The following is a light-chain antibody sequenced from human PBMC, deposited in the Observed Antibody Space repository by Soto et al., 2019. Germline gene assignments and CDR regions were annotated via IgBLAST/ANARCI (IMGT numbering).Light chain of an antibody. Sequence: DIQMTQSPSTLSGSVGDRVSITCRASQTISSWLAWYQQKPGKAPKLLIYDASNLESGVPSRFGGSGSGTEFTLTISSLQPDDFATYYCQQYNSYSRTFGQGTKVDIK. CDR2: DAS. CDR3: QQYNSYSRT. V-gene: IGKV1-5*01. CDR1: QTISSW. J-gene: IGKJ1*01.